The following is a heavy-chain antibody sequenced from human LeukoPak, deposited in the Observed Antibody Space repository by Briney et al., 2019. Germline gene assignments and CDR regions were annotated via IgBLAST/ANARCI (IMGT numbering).Heavy chain of an antibody. Sequence: SVKVSCKASGGTFSSYAISWVGQAPGQGLEWMGRIIPILGIANYAQKFQGRVAITADKSTSTAYMELSSLRSEDTAVYYCARALGVGAKNWFDPWGQGTLVTVSS. V-gene: IGHV1-69*04. D-gene: IGHD3-16*01. CDR2: IIPILGIA. CDR3: ARALGVGAKNWFDP. J-gene: IGHJ5*02. CDR1: GGTFSSYA.